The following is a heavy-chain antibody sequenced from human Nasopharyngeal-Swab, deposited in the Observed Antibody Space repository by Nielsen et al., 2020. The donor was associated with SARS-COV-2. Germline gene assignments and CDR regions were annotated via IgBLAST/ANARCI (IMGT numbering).Heavy chain of an antibody. D-gene: IGHD5-18*01. CDR3: ARRGGYGTPVDY. V-gene: IGHV3-11*04. J-gene: IGHJ4*02. Sequence: GESLKISCAASGSTFSDYYMSWIRQAPGKGLEWVSYISSSGSTIYYADSVKGRFTSSRDNAKNSLYLQMNSLRAEDTAVYYCARRGGYGTPVDYWGQGTLVTVSS. CDR2: ISSSGSTI. CDR1: GSTFSDYY.